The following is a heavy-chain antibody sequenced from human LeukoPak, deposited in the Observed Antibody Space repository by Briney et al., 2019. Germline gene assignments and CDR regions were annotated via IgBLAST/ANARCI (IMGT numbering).Heavy chain of an antibody. D-gene: IGHD6-6*01. CDR1: GGSISSGGYY. V-gene: IGHV4-31*03. CDR3: ARVSALAARHWFDP. Sequence: SETLSLTCTVSGGSISSGGYYWSWIRQHPGKGLEWIGYIYYSGSTYYNPSLKSRVTISVDTPKNQFSLKLSSVTAADTAVYYCARVSALAARHWFDPWGQGTLVTVSS. J-gene: IGHJ5*02. CDR2: IYYSGST.